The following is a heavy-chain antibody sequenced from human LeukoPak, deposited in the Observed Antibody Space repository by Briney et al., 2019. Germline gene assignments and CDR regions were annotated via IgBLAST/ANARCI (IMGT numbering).Heavy chain of an antibody. D-gene: IGHD2-2*01. Sequence: GGSLRLSCAASGFTFDDYGMSWVRQAPGKGLEGVSGINWNGGSTGYADSVKGRFTISRDNAKNSLYLQMNSLRAEDTALYYCARVGDCSSTSCPQSPINYYFDYWGQGTLVTASS. CDR3: ARVGDCSSTSCPQSPINYYFDY. J-gene: IGHJ4*02. V-gene: IGHV3-20*04. CDR1: GFTFDDYG. CDR2: INWNGGST.